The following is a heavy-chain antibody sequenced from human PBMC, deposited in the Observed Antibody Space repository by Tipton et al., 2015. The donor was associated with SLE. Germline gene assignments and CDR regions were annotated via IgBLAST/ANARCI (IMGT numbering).Heavy chain of an antibody. Sequence: TLSLTCTVSGYSISSGFYWAWIRQPPGKGLEWIGSIYHNESPYYNATLKSRVTMSVDTSKNQFSLKLSFVTAADTAVYYCARTGGRDAFDFWGQGTLVPVSS. CDR1: GYSISSGFY. CDR3: ARTGGRDAFDF. CDR2: IYHNESP. J-gene: IGHJ3*01. D-gene: IGHD2-15*01. V-gene: IGHV4-38-2*02.